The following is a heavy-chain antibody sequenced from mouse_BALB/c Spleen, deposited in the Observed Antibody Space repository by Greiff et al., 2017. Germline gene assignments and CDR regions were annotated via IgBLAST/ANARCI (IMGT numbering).Heavy chain of an antibody. CDR2: IYPGSGST. CDR1: GYTFTSYW. Sequence: LQQPGSELVRPGASVKLSCKASGYTFTSYWMHWVKQRPGQGLEWIGNIYPGSGSTNYDEKFKSKATLTVDPSPSTASRQLGSLKFEDSAVYYVKGPFIITNTNYFDNWGKGTTLTVSS. CDR3: KGPFIITNTNYFDN. J-gene: IGHJ2*01. D-gene: IGHD1-2*01. V-gene: IGHV1S22*01.